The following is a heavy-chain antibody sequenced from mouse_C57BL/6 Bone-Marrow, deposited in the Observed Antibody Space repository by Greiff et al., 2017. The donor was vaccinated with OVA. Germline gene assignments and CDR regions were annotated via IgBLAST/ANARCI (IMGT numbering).Heavy chain of an antibody. CDR3: TTYEYYGSSPPFDY. D-gene: IGHD1-1*01. V-gene: IGHV14-4*01. CDR2: IDPENGDT. Sequence: VQLKESGAELVRPGASVKLSCTASGFNIKDDYMHWVKQRPEQGLEWIGWIDPENGDTEYASKFQGKATITADTSSNTAYLQLSSLTSEDTAAYYCTTYEYYGSSPPFDYWGQGTTLTVSS. J-gene: IGHJ2*01. CDR1: GFNIKDDY.